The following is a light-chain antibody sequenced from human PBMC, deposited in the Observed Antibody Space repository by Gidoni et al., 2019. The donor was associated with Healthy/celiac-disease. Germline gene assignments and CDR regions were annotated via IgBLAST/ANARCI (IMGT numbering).Light chain of an antibody. J-gene: IGKJ1*01. V-gene: IGKV3-20*01. CDR2: GAS. CDR1: QSVSSSY. Sequence: EIVLTPSPGTLSLSAGERATLSCRASQSVSSSYLAWYQQKTGQAPRLLIYGASSRATGIPDRFSGSGSGTDFTLTISRLEPEDFAVYYCQQYGSSPPWTFGQGTKVEIK. CDR3: QQYGSSPPWT.